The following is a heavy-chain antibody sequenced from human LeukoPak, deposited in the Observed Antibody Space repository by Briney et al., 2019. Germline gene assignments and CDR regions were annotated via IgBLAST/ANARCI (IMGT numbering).Heavy chain of an antibody. Sequence: SETLSLTCTVSGGSIINYYWSWIRQPAGTGLEWVGRIYVTGSTIYNPSLQSRLSMSVGTSKNQFSLRLTSVTAADTAVYYCARLKYYDSTGYSPGYYMDVWGKGITVTVSS. CDR1: GGSIINYY. D-gene: IGHD3-22*01. CDR3: ARLKYYDSTGYSPGYYMDV. V-gene: IGHV4-4*07. CDR2: IYVTGST. J-gene: IGHJ6*03.